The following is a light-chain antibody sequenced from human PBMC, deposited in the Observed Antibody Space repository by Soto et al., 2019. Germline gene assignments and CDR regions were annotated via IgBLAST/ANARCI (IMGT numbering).Light chain of an antibody. Sequence: QSVLTQPRSVSGSPGQSVTISCTGTSSDVGGYNYVSWYRQHPGKAPKLMIYDVSKRPSGVPDRFSGSKSGNTASLTISGLQAGDEADYYCCSYAGSYTWVFGGGTKLTVL. V-gene: IGLV2-11*01. CDR1: SSDVGGYNY. CDR3: CSYAGSYTWV. CDR2: DVS. J-gene: IGLJ3*02.